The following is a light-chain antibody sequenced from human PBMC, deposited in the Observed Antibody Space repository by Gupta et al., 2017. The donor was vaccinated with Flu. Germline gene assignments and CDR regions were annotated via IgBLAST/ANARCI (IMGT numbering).Light chain of an antibody. CDR1: SRDVGGYNY. J-gene: IGLJ3*02. Sequence: SALTQPASVSGSPGQSITISCTGTSRDVGGYNYVSWYQHHPGKAPKLMIYEVINRPAGVANRFSGSKSGNTASLTISGLQAEDEADYYCSSYTSSNSLEFGGGTKLTVL. CDR2: EVI. CDR3: SSYTSSNSLE. V-gene: IGLV2-14*01.